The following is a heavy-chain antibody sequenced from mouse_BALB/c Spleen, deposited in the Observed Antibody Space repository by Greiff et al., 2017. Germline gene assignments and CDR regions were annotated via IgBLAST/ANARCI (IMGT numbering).Heavy chain of an antibody. CDR3: ARKGYWGFDV. Sequence: QVQLQQSGPGLVQPSQSLSITCTVSGFSLTSYGVHWVRQSPGKGLEWLGVIWSGGSTDYNAAFISRLSISKDNSKSQVFFKMNSLQANDIAIYYCARKGYWGFDVWGAGTTVTVSS. V-gene: IGHV2-2*02. CDR1: GFSLTSYG. CDR2: IWSGGST. J-gene: IGHJ1*01.